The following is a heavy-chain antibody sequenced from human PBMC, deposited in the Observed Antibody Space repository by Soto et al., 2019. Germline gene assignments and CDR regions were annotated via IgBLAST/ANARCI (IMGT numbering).Heavy chain of an antibody. CDR1: RFMFSSYC. J-gene: IGHJ6*02. CDR3: PRGSPYSYGYHYYGMDV. V-gene: IGHV3-74*01. CDR2: INSDGGTT. D-gene: IGHD5-18*01. Sequence: XVCLRLSCAASRFMFSSYCMHWVRQAPGKGLVWVSRINSDGGTTTYADSVKGRFTISRDNAKNTLYLQMNSLRAEDTAVYYCPRGSPYSYGYHYYGMDVCGQGTTVTVSS.